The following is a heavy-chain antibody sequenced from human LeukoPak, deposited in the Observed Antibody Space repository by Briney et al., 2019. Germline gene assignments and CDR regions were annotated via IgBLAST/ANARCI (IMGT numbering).Heavy chain of an antibody. Sequence: KPSATLSLTCAACGGSFSGYYWSWIRQPPGKVLEWIGSIYYSGSTYYNPSLKSRVTISVDTSKNQFYLKLSSVTAADTAVYYCARAVMEWLFLDIWGQGTMVTVSS. V-gene: IGHV4-34*01. CDR3: ARAVMEWLFLDI. CDR1: GGSFSGYY. D-gene: IGHD3-3*01. CDR2: IYYSGST. J-gene: IGHJ3*02.